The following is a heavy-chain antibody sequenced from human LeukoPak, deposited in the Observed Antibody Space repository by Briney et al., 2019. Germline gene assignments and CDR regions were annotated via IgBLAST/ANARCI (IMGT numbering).Heavy chain of an antibody. Sequence: GGSLRLSCASSALTFSRHVINWVRQAPGKGLEWVSAISGYGDSTFYADSVKGRFSISRDNSKNTVYLQIDSLRVEDTAVYYCAQDAEEKGYGRPVEYFQHWGQGTLVTVSS. CDR1: ALTFSRHV. CDR2: ISGYGDST. CDR3: AQDAEEKGYGRPVEYFQH. J-gene: IGHJ1*01. V-gene: IGHV3-23*01. D-gene: IGHD3-10*01.